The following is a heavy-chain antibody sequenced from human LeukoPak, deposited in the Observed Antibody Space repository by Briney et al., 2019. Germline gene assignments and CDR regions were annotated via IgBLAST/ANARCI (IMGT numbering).Heavy chain of an antibody. V-gene: IGHV1-58*01. CDR3: AASPDYYDSSGYSYYFDY. CDR2: IVVGSGNT. CDR1: GFTFTISA. J-gene: IGHJ4*02. D-gene: IGHD3-22*01. Sequence: SVTVSFTASGFTFTISAVQWVRQARGQRQEWIGWIVVGSGNTNYAQKFQERVTITRDMSTSTAYMELSSLRSEDTAVYYCAASPDYYDSSGYSYYFDYWGQGTLVTVSS.